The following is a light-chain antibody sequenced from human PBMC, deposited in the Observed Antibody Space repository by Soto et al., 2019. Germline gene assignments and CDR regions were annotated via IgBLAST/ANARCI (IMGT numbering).Light chain of an antibody. J-gene: IGLJ3*02. CDR1: SRDVGAYNY. CDR2: DVS. V-gene: IGLV2-14*03. Sequence: QSALTQPASVSGSPGQSITISCTGTSRDVGAYNYVSWYQQHPGNAPKLIISDVSNRPSGVSYRFSGSKSGNTASLTISGLQAEDEADYFCSSYTSSSTWEFGGGTKLTVL. CDR3: SSYTSSSTWE.